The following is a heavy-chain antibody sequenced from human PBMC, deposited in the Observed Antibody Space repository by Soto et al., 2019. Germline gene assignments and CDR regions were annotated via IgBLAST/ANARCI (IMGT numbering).Heavy chain of an antibody. V-gene: IGHV2-70*01. D-gene: IGHD1-1*01. Sequence: GPTLVNPTQTLTLTCTFSGFSLNTSTMCVSWIRQPPGKALEWLALIDWDDDKYYSTSLKTSLTISKDTSKDQVVLTMTNIAPVDTATYYCARITLEPNFGFDFWGQGTLVTVSS. CDR2: IDWDDDK. CDR1: GFSLNTSTMC. J-gene: IGHJ4*02. CDR3: ARITLEPNFGFDF.